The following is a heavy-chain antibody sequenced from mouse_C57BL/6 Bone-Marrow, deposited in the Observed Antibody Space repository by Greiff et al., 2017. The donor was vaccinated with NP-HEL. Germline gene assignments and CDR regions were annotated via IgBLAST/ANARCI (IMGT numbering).Heavy chain of an antibody. J-gene: IGHJ3*01. CDR1: GFTFSSYG. CDR2: ISSGGSYT. D-gene: IGHD2-3*01. V-gene: IGHV5-6*02. Sequence: DVMLVESGGDLVKPGGSLKLSCAASGFTFSSYGMSWVRQTPDKRLEWVATISSGGSYTYYPDSVKGRFTISRDNAKNTLYLQMSSLKSEDTAMYYCARPRDFYDGYRFAYWGQGTLVTVSA. CDR3: ARPRDFYDGYRFAY.